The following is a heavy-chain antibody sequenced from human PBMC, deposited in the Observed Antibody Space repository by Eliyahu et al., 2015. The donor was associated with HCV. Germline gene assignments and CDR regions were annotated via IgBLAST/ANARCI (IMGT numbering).Heavy chain of an antibody. CDR3: TTCGWGSYYFGYYYYYMDV. J-gene: IGHJ6*03. Sequence: EVQLVESGGGLVKPGGSLRLSCAAXGFTFSNAWMSWXRQAPGKGLEWVGRIKSKTDGGTTDYAAPVKGRFTISRDDSKNTLYLQMNSLKTEDTAVYYCTTCGWGSYYFGYYYYYMDVWGKGTTVTVSS. V-gene: IGHV3-15*01. CDR2: IKSKTDGGTT. D-gene: IGHD1-26*01. CDR1: GFTFSNAW.